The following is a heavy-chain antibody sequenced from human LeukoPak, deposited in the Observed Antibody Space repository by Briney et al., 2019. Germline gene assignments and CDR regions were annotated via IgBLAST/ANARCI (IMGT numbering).Heavy chain of an antibody. J-gene: IGHJ6*02. Sequence: PGRSLRLSGAASGFTFSSYGMHWVRQAPGKGLEWVAVISYDGSNKYYADSVKGRFTISRDNSKNTLYLQMNSLRAEDTAVYYCAKAEPGYSSGWYGYYGMDVWGQGTTVTVSS. V-gene: IGHV3-30*18. D-gene: IGHD6-19*01. CDR2: ISYDGSNK. CDR3: AKAEPGYSSGWYGYYGMDV. CDR1: GFTFSSYG.